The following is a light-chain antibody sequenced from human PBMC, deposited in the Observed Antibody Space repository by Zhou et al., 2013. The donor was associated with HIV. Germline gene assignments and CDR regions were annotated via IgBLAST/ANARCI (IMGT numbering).Light chain of an antibody. Sequence: DIQMTQSPSSLSASLGDRVTITCRASQSISTYLNWYQQKPGKAPTLLIYAASTLQTGVPSRFSGSGSGTDFTLTISCLQSEDFATYYCQQYYTYPFTFGPGTKVDIK. CDR3: QQYYTYPFT. CDR2: AAS. J-gene: IGKJ3*01. V-gene: IGKV1-39*01. CDR1: QSISTY.